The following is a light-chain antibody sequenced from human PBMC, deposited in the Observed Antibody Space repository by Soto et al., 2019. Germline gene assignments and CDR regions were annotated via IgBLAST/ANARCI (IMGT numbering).Light chain of an antibody. Sequence: DIQMTQSPSTLSGSVGDRVTLTCRASQTISSWLAWYQQKPGKAPKLLIYDASSLESGVPSRFSGSGSGTEFTLTISSLQPDDFATYYCQHYNSYSEAFGQGTRWIP. CDR2: DAS. CDR1: QTISSW. V-gene: IGKV1-5*01. J-gene: IGKJ1*01. CDR3: QHYNSYSEA.